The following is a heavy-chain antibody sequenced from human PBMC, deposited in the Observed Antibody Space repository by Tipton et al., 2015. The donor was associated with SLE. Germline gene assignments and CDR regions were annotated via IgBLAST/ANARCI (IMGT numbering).Heavy chain of an antibody. J-gene: IGHJ5*02. D-gene: IGHD6-13*01. Sequence: QVQLVQSGAEVKKPGASVKVSCKASGYTFTSYGFSWVRQAPGQGLEWMGWISGYNGDTNDAEKLQGRVTMTPDTSPTTAYMELRSLRSDDTALYYCARERQLGLWGQGTLVTVSS. CDR1: GYTFTSYG. CDR3: ARERQLGL. CDR2: ISGYNGDT. V-gene: IGHV1-18*01.